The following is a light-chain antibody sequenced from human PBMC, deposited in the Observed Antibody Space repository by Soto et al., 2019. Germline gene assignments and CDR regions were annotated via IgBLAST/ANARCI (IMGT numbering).Light chain of an antibody. Sequence: EVILTQSPATLSVSPGEGATLSCRASQTIYTNVAWYQQKHGQAPRLLIYGASTRATGIPARFSGSGSGTEFTLTISSLPSEDFAVYYCQQYAHWPPYTFGQGTKLEIK. CDR1: QTIYTN. CDR3: QQYAHWPPYT. J-gene: IGKJ2*01. V-gene: IGKV3-15*01. CDR2: GAS.